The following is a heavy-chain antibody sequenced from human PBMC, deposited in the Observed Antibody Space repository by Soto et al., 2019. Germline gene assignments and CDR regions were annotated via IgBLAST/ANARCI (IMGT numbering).Heavy chain of an antibody. V-gene: IGHV3-23*01. J-gene: IGHJ3*02. CDR2: ISDDKT. CDR3: AKDRVNGNSVWDAFDI. CDR1: GFTFRNYA. D-gene: IGHD4-17*01. Sequence: EVQLLESGGGLVQPGGSLRLSCAASGFTFRNYAMSWVRQAPGKGLEWVSSISDDKTYNADSVKGRFTISRDNSKNTLYLQMDSRRADDTAVYYCAKDRVNGNSVWDAFDIWGQGTMVTVSS.